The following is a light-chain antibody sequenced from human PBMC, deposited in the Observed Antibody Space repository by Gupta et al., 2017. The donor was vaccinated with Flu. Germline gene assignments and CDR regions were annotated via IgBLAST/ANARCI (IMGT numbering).Light chain of an antibody. CDR1: QSISSGF. CDR2: RAS. V-gene: IGKV3-20*01. Sequence: EIVLTQSPSTLSLSPGERATLSCRASQSISSGFLTWYQQKPGQTPRLLIYRASSRATGIPDRFSGSGSGTDFTLTISRLEPEDFAVYYCQQYGRSPYTFGQGTKLEIK. CDR3: QQYGRSPYT. J-gene: IGKJ2*01.